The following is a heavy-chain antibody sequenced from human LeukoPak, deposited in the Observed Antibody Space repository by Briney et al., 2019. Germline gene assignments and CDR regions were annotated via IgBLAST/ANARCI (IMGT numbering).Heavy chain of an antibody. J-gene: IGHJ6*03. V-gene: IGHV4-59*01. Sequence: PSGTLSLTCTVSGGSTSSYYWSWIRQPPGKGLEWIGYIYYSGSTNYNPSLKSRVTISVDTSKNQFSLKLSSVTAADTAVYYCARTFLGYYFYMDVWGKGTTVTVSS. CDR2: IYYSGST. D-gene: IGHD3-3*02. CDR1: GGSTSSYY. CDR3: ARTFLGYYFYMDV.